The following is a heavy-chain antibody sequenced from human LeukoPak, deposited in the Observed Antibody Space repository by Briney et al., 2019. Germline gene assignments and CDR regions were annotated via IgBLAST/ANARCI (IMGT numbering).Heavy chain of an antibody. Sequence: GGSLRLSCAASGFTFSSYDMHWVRQAKGKGLEWVSGIGTDGDPYYPGSVKGRFTISRENAKNSLYLQMNSLRVGDTAVYYCARSTYVGGFDYWGQGTLVTVSS. CDR3: ARSTYVGGFDY. D-gene: IGHD3-10*02. CDR2: IGTDGDP. J-gene: IGHJ4*02. CDR1: GFTFSSYD. V-gene: IGHV3-13*05.